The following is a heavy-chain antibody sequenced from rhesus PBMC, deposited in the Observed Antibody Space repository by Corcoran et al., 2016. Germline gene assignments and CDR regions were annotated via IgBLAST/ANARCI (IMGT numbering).Heavy chain of an antibody. D-gene: IGHD6-13*01. J-gene: IGHJ5-2*02. CDR2: IDGKRANT. V-gene: IGHV4-73*01. CDR1: GGSISGYYY. CDR3: AFRGRIAAGPNSVDV. Sequence: QVKLQQWGEGLVKPSETLSLTCAVYGGSISGYYYWTWIRQPPGKGLEWIGQIDGKRANTHTHPPLNIRVPISKDTSKNQFSLKLTSVTAADPAVYYWAFRGRIAAGPNSVDVWGRGVLVTVSS.